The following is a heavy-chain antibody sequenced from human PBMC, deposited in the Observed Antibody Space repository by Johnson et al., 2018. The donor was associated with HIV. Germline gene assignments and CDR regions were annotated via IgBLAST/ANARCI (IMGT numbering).Heavy chain of an antibody. CDR2: ISYDATNK. J-gene: IGHJ3*02. CDR1: RFTFSKYA. D-gene: IGHD3-16*01. CDR3: ASQQTRFGAPHGFDI. Sequence: QVQLVESGGGVVQPGKSLRLSCAASRFTFSKYAMHWVRQAPGKGLEWVAVISYDATNKYYTDSVKGRFTISRDNSKNTLYLQMNSLRPEDTAVYYCASQQTRFGAPHGFDIWGQGTMVTVSS. V-gene: IGHV3-30*04.